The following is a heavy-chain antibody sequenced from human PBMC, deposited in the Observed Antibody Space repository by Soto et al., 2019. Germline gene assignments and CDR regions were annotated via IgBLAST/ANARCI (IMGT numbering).Heavy chain of an antibody. Sequence: GASVKVSCKASGYTFTSYYMHWVRQAPGQGLEWMGIINPSGGSTSYAQKFQGRVTITADESTSTAYMELSSLRSEDTAVYYCARDTVKRLGAFDIWGQGTMVTVSS. D-gene: IGHD3-16*01. CDR3: ARDTVKRLGAFDI. J-gene: IGHJ3*02. V-gene: IGHV1-46*01. CDR2: INPSGGST. CDR1: GYTFTSYY.